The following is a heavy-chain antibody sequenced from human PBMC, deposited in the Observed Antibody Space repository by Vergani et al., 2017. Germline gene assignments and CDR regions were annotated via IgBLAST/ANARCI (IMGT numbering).Heavy chain of an antibody. Sequence: QVQLVQSGAEVKKPGASVKVSCKASGYTFTSYGISWVRQAPGQGLEWMGWISAYNGNTNYAQKLQGRVTMTTDTSTSTAYMELRSLRSEDTAVYYCAREWAMYGVVMGDYGMDVWGQGTTVTVSS. V-gene: IGHV1-18*01. D-gene: IGHD3-3*01. CDR1: GYTFTSYG. J-gene: IGHJ6*02. CDR2: ISAYNGNT. CDR3: AREWAMYGVVMGDYGMDV.